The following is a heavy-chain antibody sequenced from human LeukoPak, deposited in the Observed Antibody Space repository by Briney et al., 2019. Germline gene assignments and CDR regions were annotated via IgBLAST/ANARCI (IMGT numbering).Heavy chain of an antibody. CDR2: IYSGGNT. CDR3: ASYRVSYTFDV. D-gene: IGHD1-14*01. V-gene: IGHV3-53*01. Sequence: PGGSLRLSCAISGFTVSNSYLSWVRQAPGKGLEWVSVIYSGGNTYYADSLRGRFTISRDNPKNSLYLQMNSLTAEDTAMYHCASYRVSYTFDVWGQGTMVSVSS. J-gene: IGHJ3*01. CDR1: GFTVSNSY.